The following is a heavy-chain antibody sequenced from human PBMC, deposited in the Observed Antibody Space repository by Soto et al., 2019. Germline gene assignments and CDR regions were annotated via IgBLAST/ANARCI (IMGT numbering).Heavy chain of an antibody. J-gene: IGHJ4*02. Sequence: SETLSLTCTVSGGSISSGDYYWSWIRQHPGKGLEWIGYIYYSGSTYYNPSLKSRVNISLDTSKNQFSMKLTSVTAADTAVYYCARDSSFGEPFDYWGQGTLVTVSS. CDR2: IYYSGST. D-gene: IGHD3-10*01. CDR1: GGSISSGDYY. V-gene: IGHV4-31*03. CDR3: ARDSSFGEPFDY.